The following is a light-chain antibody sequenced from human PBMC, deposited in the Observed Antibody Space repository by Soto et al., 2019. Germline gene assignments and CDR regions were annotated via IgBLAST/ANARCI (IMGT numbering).Light chain of an antibody. CDR1: QSISKN. V-gene: IGKV3-15*01. J-gene: IGKJ1*01. CDR2: GAS. Sequence: IAMTQSPATLSVSPGLRATLYFSASQSISKNLAWYQQKLGQAPRLLISGASTRATGIPARFSGSGSGTDFTLTISILQSEDFAVYYCQQYNNWPRTFGQGTKVDIK. CDR3: QQYNNWPRT.